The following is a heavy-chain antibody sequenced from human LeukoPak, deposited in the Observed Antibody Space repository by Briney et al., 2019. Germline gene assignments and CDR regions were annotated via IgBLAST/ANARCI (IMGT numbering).Heavy chain of an antibody. V-gene: IGHV3-30*02. J-gene: IGHJ4*02. CDR1: GFTFSSYG. Sequence: PGRSLRLSCAAFGFTFSSYGMHWVRQAPGKGLEWVAFIRYDGSNKYYADSVKGRLTISRDNSKNTLYLQMNSLRAEDTAVYYCATALRDGYSGYDPTAPFDYWGQGTLVTVSS. D-gene: IGHD5-12*01. CDR3: ATALRDGYSGYDPTAPFDY. CDR2: IRYDGSNK.